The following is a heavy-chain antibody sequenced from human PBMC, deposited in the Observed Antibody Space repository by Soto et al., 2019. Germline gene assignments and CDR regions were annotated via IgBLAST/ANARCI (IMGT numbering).Heavy chain of an antibody. Sequence: QVQLVQSGAEEKKPGASVKVSCKASGYTFTSYAMHWVRQAPGQRLEWMGWINAGNGNTKYSQKFQGRVTITRDTSASAAYMELSCLRSEDTAVYYCARSILVVSALYYWGQVTLVTVSS. D-gene: IGHD2-21*01. CDR3: ARSILVVSALYY. V-gene: IGHV1-3*05. CDR2: INAGNGNT. CDR1: GYTFTSYA. J-gene: IGHJ4*02.